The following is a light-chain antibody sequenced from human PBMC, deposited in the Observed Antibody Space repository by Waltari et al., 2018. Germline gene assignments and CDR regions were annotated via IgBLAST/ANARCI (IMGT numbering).Light chain of an antibody. J-gene: IGKJ5*01. CDR1: QSFPSIY. CDR3: QQYGRSPT. Sequence: EILLTQSPGTLSLSPGDRAILSCRASQSFPSIYFAWYQQKPGQAPRRLIYGASTRATGIPDRFSGSVSETHFSLTITRLEPEDFAVYYCQQYGRSPTFGQGTRLEIE. CDR2: GAS. V-gene: IGKV3-20*01.